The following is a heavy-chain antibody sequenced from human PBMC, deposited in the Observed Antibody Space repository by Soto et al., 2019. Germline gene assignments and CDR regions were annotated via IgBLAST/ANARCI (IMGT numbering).Heavy chain of an antibody. CDR2: IYYSGST. D-gene: IGHD4-17*01. CDR3: ARRYGDYFDY. Sequence: QVQLQESGPGLVKPSETLSLSCTVSGGSISSYYWGWIRQPPGKGLEWIGYIYYSGSTNYNPSLKSRVTISVDTSKNQFSLKLSSVTAADTALYYCARRYGDYFDYWGQGTPVIVSS. CDR1: GGSISSYY. J-gene: IGHJ4*02. V-gene: IGHV4-59*08.